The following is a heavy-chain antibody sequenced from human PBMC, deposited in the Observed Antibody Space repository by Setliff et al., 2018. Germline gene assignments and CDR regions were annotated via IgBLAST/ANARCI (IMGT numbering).Heavy chain of an antibody. CDR2: VYDSGTT. V-gene: IGHV4-39*01. J-gene: IGHJ4*02. CDR1: GDPMSSRRYY. Sequence: SETLSLTCTVSGDPMSSRRYYWAWIRQPAGKGLEWIGTVYDSGTTYYNPSLKSRVTIFVDTSKNQFSLNLNSVTAADTGVYYCASCRYQVPYDYWGQGILVTVSS. CDR3: ASCRYQVPYDY. D-gene: IGHD2-2*01.